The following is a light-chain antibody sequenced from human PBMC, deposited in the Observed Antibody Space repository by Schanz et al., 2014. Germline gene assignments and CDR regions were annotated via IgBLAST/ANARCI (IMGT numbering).Light chain of an antibody. CDR2: IAS. Sequence: DIQMTQSPSSLSASVRDRVTITCQASQDISNYLNWYQHQPGKAPKLLIYIASSLQSGVPSRFSGSGSGXDFTLTISSLQPEDFATYYCQQSYSIPWTFGRGTRVEIK. CDR3: QQSYSIPWT. V-gene: IGKV1-39*01. J-gene: IGKJ1*01. CDR1: QDISNY.